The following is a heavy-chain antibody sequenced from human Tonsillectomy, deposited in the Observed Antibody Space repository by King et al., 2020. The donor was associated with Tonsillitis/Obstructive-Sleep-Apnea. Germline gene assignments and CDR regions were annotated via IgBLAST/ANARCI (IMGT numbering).Heavy chain of an antibody. V-gene: IGHV3-33*01. CDR1: GFTLSNYA. D-gene: IGHD4-17*01. J-gene: IGHJ4*02. Sequence: QLVQSGGGVVQPGRSLRLSCAASGFTLSNYAMYWVRQAPGKGLEWVAVIWYDESDTYYADSVKGRFTISRDKSKKTRYLQMNSLRAEDTAVYHCARDSGGGDYVTLDYWGQGTLVTVSS. CDR2: IWYDESDT. CDR3: ARDSGGGDYVTLDY.